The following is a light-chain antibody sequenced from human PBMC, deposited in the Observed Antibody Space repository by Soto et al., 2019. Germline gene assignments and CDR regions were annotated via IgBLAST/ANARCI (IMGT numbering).Light chain of an antibody. CDR3: QQGDSCPLT. Sequence: DIQMTQSPSSVSASVGDRVTITCRASQGISTWLAWYQQKPGKAPNLLIYSASTLQSGVPSRFSGSGSGTDFTLTISSLQPEDFATYFCQQGDSCPLTFGPGTKVGIK. J-gene: IGKJ3*01. CDR1: QGISTW. V-gene: IGKV1-12*01. CDR2: SAS.